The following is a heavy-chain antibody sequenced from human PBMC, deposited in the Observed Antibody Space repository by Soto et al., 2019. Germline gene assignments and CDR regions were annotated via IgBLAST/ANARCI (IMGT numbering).Heavy chain of an antibody. CDR2: ISGGGSNT. J-gene: IGHJ4*02. Sequence: GGSLRLACGGSGFTFSNFAIHWVRQAPGKGLEHVSSISGGGSNTYYANSVKGRFTISRDNSKNTVYLQMGNLRPEDMAIYYCATDYGVWYGSTTAFYHWGQGSLVTAPQ. V-gene: IGHV3-64*01. D-gene: IGHD6-19*01. CDR1: GFTFSNFA. CDR3: ATDYGVWYGSTTAFYH.